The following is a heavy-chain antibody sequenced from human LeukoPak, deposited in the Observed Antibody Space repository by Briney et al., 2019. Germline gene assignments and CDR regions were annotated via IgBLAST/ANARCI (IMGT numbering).Heavy chain of an antibody. Sequence: GGSLRLSCAASGFSFSDEYMSWIRQAPGQGPEWISYISASGSYTNYADSVKGRFTISRDNTKNSLHLQMNSLRAEDTAVYYCGRSRGAGPGAHFDVWGQGILVTVSS. D-gene: IGHD6-19*01. CDR2: ISASGSYT. J-gene: IGHJ4*02. CDR1: GFSFSDEY. V-gene: IGHV3-11*03. CDR3: GRSRGAGPGAHFDV.